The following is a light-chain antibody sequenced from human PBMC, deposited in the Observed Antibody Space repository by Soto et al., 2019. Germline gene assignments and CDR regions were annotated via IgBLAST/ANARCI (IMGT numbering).Light chain of an antibody. J-gene: IGKJ3*01. V-gene: IGKV1-5*03. Sequence: DIQMTQSPSTLSASVGDRVTITCRASQSIRSWLAWYQQKPGKAPNLLIYKASSLESGVTSRFSGSGSGTEFTLTISSLQPDDFATYYRQQYNTYPYTFGPETEVDIK. CDR1: QSIRSW. CDR2: KAS. CDR3: QQYNTYPYT.